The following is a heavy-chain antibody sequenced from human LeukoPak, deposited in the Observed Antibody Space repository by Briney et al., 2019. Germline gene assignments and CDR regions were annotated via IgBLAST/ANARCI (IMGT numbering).Heavy chain of an antibody. D-gene: IGHD3-10*02. CDR3: ARASYYYVSDH. CDR1: GGSISSYY. Sequence: SETLSLTCTVSGGSISSYYWSWIRQPPGKGLEWIGYIYYSGTTNYNPSLKSRVTMSVDTSKNQFSLKLSSVTAADTAVYYCARASYYYVSDHWGQGTLVTVSS. J-gene: IGHJ4*02. CDR2: IYYSGTT. V-gene: IGHV4-59*12.